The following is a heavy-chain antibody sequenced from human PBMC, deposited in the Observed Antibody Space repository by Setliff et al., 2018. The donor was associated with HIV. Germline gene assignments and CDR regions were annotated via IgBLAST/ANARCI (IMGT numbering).Heavy chain of an antibody. D-gene: IGHD4-17*01. V-gene: IGHV3-30*03. J-gene: IGHJ2*01. CDR1: GFTFSRSG. CDR2: ISYDGTNT. CDR3: TRDAEPYGDYGNLKYFDL. Sequence: GGSLRLSCAASGFTFSRSGMHWVRQAPGKGLDWVSLISYDGTNTYYADSVKGRFTISRDNSKNTLYLQMNSLKTEDTAVYYCTRDAEPYGDYGNLKYFDLWGRGTLVTVSS.